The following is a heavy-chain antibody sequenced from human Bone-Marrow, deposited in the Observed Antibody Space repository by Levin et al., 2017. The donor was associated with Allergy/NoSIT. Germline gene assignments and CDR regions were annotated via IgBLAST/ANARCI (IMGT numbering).Heavy chain of an antibody. J-gene: IGHJ5*02. D-gene: IGHD2-8*01. CDR2: ISSEGRDT. V-gene: IGHV3-74*01. Sequence: GGSLRLSCTASGFMYNNYWMHWVRQAPGKGLEWVSRISSEGRDTNYADSVEGRFTISRDNAKNTLYLQMNSLRAEDTAVYYWVRGVVRYCTPNSCLGVGNWFDPWGQGTLVTVSS. CDR1: GFMYNNYW. CDR3: VRGVVRYCTPNSCLGVGNWFDP.